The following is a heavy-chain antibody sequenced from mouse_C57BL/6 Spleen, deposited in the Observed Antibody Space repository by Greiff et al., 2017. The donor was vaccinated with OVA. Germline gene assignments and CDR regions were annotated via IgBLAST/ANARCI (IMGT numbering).Heavy chain of an antibody. D-gene: IGHD2-4*01. CDR3: ARSGTYYDYGRD. CDR2: IDPETGGT. V-gene: IGHV1-15*01. CDR1: GYTFTDYE. J-gene: IGHJ2*01. Sequence: VQLQQSGAELVRPGASVTLSCKASGYTFTDYEMHWVKQTPVHGLEWIGAIDPETGGTAYNQKFKGKATLTVDTSSSTAYMELHSLTSEDSAVYFFARSGTYYDYGRDWGQGTTLTVSS.